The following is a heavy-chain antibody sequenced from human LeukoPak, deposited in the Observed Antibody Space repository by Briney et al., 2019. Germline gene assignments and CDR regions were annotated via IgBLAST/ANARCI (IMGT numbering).Heavy chain of an antibody. J-gene: IGHJ6*02. CDR3: ARSLITYYDFWSGYLHPDYYYYGMDV. V-gene: IGHV4-59*01. CDR1: GGSISSYY. D-gene: IGHD3-3*01. Sequence: SETLSLTCTVSGGSISSYYWSWIRQPPGKGLEWIGYISYSGSTNFNPSLKSRVTISVDTSKNQFSLKLSSVTAADTAVYYCARSLITYYDFWSGYLHPDYYYYGMDVWGQGTTVTVSS. CDR2: ISYSGST.